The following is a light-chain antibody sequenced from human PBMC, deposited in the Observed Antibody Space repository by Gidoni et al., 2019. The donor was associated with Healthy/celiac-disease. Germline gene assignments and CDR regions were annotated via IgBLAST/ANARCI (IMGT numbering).Light chain of an antibody. Sequence: IPLTQSPSSLSASVGDRVTITCRASQSISSYLNWYQQKPGKAPKLLIYAASSLQSGVPSRFSGSGSGTDFTLTISSLQPEDFATYYCQQSYSTLFLTFGGGTKVEIK. V-gene: IGKV1-39*01. CDR3: QQSYSTLFLT. J-gene: IGKJ4*01. CDR2: AAS. CDR1: QSISSY.